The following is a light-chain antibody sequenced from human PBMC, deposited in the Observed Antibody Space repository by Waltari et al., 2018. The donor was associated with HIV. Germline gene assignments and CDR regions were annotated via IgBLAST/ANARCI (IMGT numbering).Light chain of an antibody. J-gene: IGKJ3*01. CDR2: GTS. Sequence: EIVLTQSPGTLSLSPGERATLSCRASQSVSNTFLAWYQQKPGQAPRLLIYGTSNRATGVQDRFSGSGSGTDFTLTISRLEPEDFAVYYCQQYDHSPLFTFGPGTKVDI. V-gene: IGKV3-20*01. CDR1: QSVSNTF. CDR3: QQYDHSPLFT.